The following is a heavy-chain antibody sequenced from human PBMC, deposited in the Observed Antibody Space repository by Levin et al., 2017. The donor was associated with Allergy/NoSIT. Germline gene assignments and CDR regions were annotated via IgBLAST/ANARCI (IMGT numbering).Heavy chain of an antibody. CDR3: ARGRVPNDY. CDR2: ISRGNSYT. J-gene: IGHJ4*02. V-gene: IGHV3-11*05. D-gene: IGHD3-10*01. CDR1: GFIVSDSY. Sequence: GGSLRLSCAAAGFIVSDSYMSWIRQAPGKGLEWVSYISRGNSYTNYLDSVKGRFTISRDNAKNSLYLQMNSLRAEDTAIYYCARGRVPNDYWGQGTLVTVSS.